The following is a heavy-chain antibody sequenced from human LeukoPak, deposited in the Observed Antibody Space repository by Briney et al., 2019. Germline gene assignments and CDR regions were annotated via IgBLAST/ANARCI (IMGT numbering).Heavy chain of an antibody. Sequence: GASVKVSCKASGYTFTSYDINWVRQATGQGLEWMGWMNPNSGNTGYAQKFQGRVTITRNTSISTAYMELSSLRSEDTAVYYCARGRRDPYYYDSSGYKYWGQGTLVTVSS. CDR1: GYTFTSYD. V-gene: IGHV1-8*03. CDR2: MNPNSGNT. J-gene: IGHJ4*02. D-gene: IGHD3-22*01. CDR3: ARGRRDPYYYDSSGYKY.